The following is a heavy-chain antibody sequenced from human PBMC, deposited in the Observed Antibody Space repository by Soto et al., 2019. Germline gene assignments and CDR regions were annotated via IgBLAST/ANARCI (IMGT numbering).Heavy chain of an antibody. V-gene: IGHV1-69*02. D-gene: IGHD3-10*01. CDR2: IIPILGIA. CDR3: AVTLWFGELLPYFDY. CDR1: GGTFSSYT. Sequence: QVQLVQSGAEVKKPGSSVKVSCKASGGTFSSYTISWVRQAPGQGLEWMGRIIPILGIANYAQKFQGRVTITADKSTSTAYMELSSLRSEDTAVYCCAVTLWFGELLPYFDYWGQGTLVTVSS. J-gene: IGHJ4*02.